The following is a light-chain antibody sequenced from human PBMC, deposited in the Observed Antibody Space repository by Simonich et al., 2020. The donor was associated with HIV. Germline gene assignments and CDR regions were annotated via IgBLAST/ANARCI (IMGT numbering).Light chain of an antibody. CDR1: QSVSSN. CDR2: GAS. Sequence: EIVMTQSPATLSVSPGERATLSCRASQSVSSNLAWYQQKPGQALRLLIYGASTRATGIPAMFSGSGSGTEFTLTIRSLQAEDVAVYYCQQYYTTPYTFGQGTTLEIK. J-gene: IGKJ2*01. V-gene: IGKV3-15*01. CDR3: QQYYTTPYT.